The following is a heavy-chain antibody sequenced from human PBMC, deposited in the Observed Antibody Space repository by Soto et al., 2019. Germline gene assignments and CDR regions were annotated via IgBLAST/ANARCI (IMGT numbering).Heavy chain of an antibody. CDR2: IKQDGSEK. V-gene: IGHV3-7*01. J-gene: IGHJ3*02. CDR3: ARDSPGSAPGAFDI. Sequence: GGSLRLSCAASGFTFSSYWMSWVRQAPGKGLEWVANIKQDGSEKYYVDSVKGRFTISRDNAKNSLYLQMNSLRAEDTAVYYCARDSPGSAPGAFDIWGQGTMVTV. CDR1: GFTFSSYW. D-gene: IGHD1-1*01.